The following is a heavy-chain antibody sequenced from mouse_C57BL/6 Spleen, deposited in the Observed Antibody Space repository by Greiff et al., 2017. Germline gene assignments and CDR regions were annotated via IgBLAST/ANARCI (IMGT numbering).Heavy chain of an antibody. CDR2: ISSGGSYT. CDR1: GFTFSSYG. Sequence: EVMLVESGGDLVKPGGSLKLSCAASGFTFSSYGMSWVRQTPDKRLEWVATISSGGSYTYYPDSVKGRFTISRDNAKNTPYLQMSSLKSEDTAMYYCARHEAGKDFDYWGQGTTLTVSS. J-gene: IGHJ2*01. CDR3: ARHEAGKDFDY. V-gene: IGHV5-6*02. D-gene: IGHD3-2*02.